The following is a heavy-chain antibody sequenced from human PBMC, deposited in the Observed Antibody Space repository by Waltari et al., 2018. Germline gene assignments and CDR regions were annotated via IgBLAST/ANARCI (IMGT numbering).Heavy chain of an antibody. CDR1: GFTFSNYW. CDR3: VQGGFYYAD. D-gene: IGHD3-10*01. J-gene: IGHJ4*02. V-gene: IGHV3-7*01. CDR2: IKPDGSEK. Sequence: EVQVVESGGGLVQPGGSLSLACVPSGFTFSNYWMSWVRQAPGKGLEWVANIKPDGSEKNHVDSVKGRFTISRDNAKNSLYLQMNSLRAEDTAVYYCVQGGFYYADWGQGTLVTVSS.